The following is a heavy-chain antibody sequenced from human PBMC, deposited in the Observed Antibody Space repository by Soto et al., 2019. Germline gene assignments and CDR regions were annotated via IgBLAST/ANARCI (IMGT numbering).Heavy chain of an antibody. CDR3: AKGGRQWLVTSDFNY. CDR1: GVTFNDYA. J-gene: IGHJ4*02. CDR2: VSHDGRNT. D-gene: IGHD6-19*01. V-gene: IGHV3-30*18. Sequence: VQLVESGGGVVQPGRCLRISCAASGVTFNDYAMHWVRQAPGKGLEWVAVVSHDGRNTHYADSVKGRFTISRDSSKNTVSLEMTSLRAEDTAVYYCAKGGRQWLVTSDFNYWGQGALVTVSS.